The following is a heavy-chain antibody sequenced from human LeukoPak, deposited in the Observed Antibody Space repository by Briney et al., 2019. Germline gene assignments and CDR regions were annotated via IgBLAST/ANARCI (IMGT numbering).Heavy chain of an antibody. D-gene: IGHD6-13*01. J-gene: IGHJ6*02. Sequence: SQTLSLTCTVSGGSISSGGYYWSWIRQHPGKGPEWIGYIYYSGSTYYNPSLKSRVTISVDTSKNQFSLKLSSVTAADTAVYYCARVGSSWQFYYYYGMDVWGQGTTVTVSS. CDR1: GGSISSGGYY. CDR2: IYYSGST. CDR3: ARVGSSWQFYYYYGMDV. V-gene: IGHV4-31*03.